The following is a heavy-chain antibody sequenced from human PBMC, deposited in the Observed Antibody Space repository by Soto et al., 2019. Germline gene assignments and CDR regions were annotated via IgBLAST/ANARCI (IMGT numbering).Heavy chain of an antibody. CDR3: APLSVSLSGPYGIHV. CDR1: GYSVTSSDYY. J-gene: IGHJ6*02. D-gene: IGHD2-15*01. CDR2: MFYSGLT. V-gene: IGHV4-39*01. Sequence: SETLSLTCSVYGYSVTSSDYYWAWIRQPPGKGLEWIGSMFYSGLTYYNPSLKSRVTLSVDTSKNQFSVRLNSVTAADTAVYYCAPLSVSLSGPYGIHVWGQGTTVTVS.